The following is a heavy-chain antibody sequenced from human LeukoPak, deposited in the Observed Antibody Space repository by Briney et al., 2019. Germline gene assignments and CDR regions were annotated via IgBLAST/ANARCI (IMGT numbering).Heavy chain of an antibody. Sequence: SETLSLTCTVSGGSISSSSYYWGWIRQPPGKGLEWIGSIYYSGSTYYNPSPKSRVTISVDTYKNQFSLKLSSVTAADTAVYYCARRLAAAAFFDYWGQGTLVTVSS. V-gene: IGHV4-39*07. J-gene: IGHJ4*02. CDR1: GGSISSSSYY. D-gene: IGHD6-13*01. CDR3: ARRLAAAAFFDY. CDR2: IYYSGST.